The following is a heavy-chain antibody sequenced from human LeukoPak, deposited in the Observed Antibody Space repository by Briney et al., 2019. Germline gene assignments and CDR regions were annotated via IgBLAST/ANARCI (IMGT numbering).Heavy chain of an antibody. D-gene: IGHD3-9*01. CDR2: IYYSGYT. CDR3: ARAGFDWLSQFDY. V-gene: IGHV4-39*07. Sequence: SETLSLTCTVSGGSISSSSYYWGWIRQPPGKGLEWIGSIYYSGYTFYNPSLKSRVTISVDTSKNQFSLKLSSVTAADTAVYYCARAGFDWLSQFDYWGQGTLVTVSS. CDR1: GGSISSSSYY. J-gene: IGHJ4*02.